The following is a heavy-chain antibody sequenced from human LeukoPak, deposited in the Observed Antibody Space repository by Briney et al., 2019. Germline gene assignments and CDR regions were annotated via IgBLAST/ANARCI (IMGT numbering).Heavy chain of an antibody. Sequence: GGSLRLSCAASGFDFINFHIHWVRQAPGKGLEWLAFVSKDGNNIYYTDSVKGRFTISRDNSKSTLYLQMNSLRADDTAIYYCARDFLWLVDYWGQGTLVTVSS. J-gene: IGHJ4*02. CDR2: VSKDGNNI. D-gene: IGHD6-19*01. CDR1: GFDFINFH. V-gene: IGHV3-30-3*01. CDR3: ARDFLWLVDY.